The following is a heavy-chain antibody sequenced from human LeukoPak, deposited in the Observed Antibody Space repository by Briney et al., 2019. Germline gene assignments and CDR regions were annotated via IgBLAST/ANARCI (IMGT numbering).Heavy chain of an antibody. CDR1: GFTFSSYA. Sequence: GGSLRLSCAASGFTFSSYAMSWVRQAPGKGLEWVSAISGSGGSTYYADSVKGRFTISRDNSENTLYLQMNSLRAEDTAVYYCAKDLRGYYYDSSADYWGQGTLVTVSS. CDR2: ISGSGGST. CDR3: AKDLRGYYYDSSADY. J-gene: IGHJ4*02. V-gene: IGHV3-23*01. D-gene: IGHD3-22*01.